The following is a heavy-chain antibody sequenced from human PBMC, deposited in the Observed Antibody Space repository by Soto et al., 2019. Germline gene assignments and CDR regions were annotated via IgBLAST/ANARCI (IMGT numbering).Heavy chain of an antibody. J-gene: IGHJ3*02. Sequence: ASVKFSCKASGYTFSSYGISWVRQAPGQGLEWMGWINPNNGNTNYAQNFQGRVTVTTDTSTSTAYLELRSLRSDDTAVYYCAKGERFAPGSPRSFDIWGQGTTVTVSS. CDR1: GYTFSSYG. CDR2: INPNNGNT. D-gene: IGHD1-26*01. CDR3: AKGERFAPGSPRSFDI. V-gene: IGHV1-18*01.